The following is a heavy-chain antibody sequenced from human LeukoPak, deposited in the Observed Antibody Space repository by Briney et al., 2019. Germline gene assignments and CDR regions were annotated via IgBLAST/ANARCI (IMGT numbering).Heavy chain of an antibody. J-gene: IGHJ4*02. Sequence: PGGSLRLSCAASGFTFSSYEMNWVRQAPGKGLEWVSYISSSGSTIYYADSVEGRFTISRDNAKNSLYLQMNSLRAEDTAVYYCARVGGSHDYTHGGLDYWGQGTLVTVSS. CDR3: ARVGGSHDYTHGGLDY. D-gene: IGHD3-16*01. CDR1: GFTFSSYE. V-gene: IGHV3-48*03. CDR2: ISSSGSTI.